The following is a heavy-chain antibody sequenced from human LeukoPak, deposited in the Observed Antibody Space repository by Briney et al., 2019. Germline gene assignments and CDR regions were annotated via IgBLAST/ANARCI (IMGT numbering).Heavy chain of an antibody. V-gene: IGHV4-59*08. CDR3: ARLSGFVDY. J-gene: IGHJ4*02. D-gene: IGHD3-16*01. CDR1: GFTFSTYA. CDR2: IYYSGST. Sequence: PGGSLRLSCAASGFTFSTYAMSWIRQPPGKGLEWIGYIYYSGSTNYNPSLKSRVTISVDTSKNQFSLKLSSVTAADTAVYYCARLSGFVDYWGQGTLVTVSS.